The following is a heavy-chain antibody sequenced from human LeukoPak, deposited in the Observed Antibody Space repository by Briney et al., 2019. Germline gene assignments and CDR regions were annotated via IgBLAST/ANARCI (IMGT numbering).Heavy chain of an antibody. D-gene: IGHD5-18*01. V-gene: IGHV3-48*01. CDR2: ISSSGGDT. CDR1: GFMFSGYS. J-gene: IGHJ4*02. CDR3: PRGRQGYHFDY. Sequence: PGGSLRLSCAASGFMFSGYSMDWVRQAPGKGLEWVSYISSSGGDTHYTDSVKGRFTISRDNAKNSLYLQMNSLRAEDTAVYYCPRGRQGYHFDYWGQGTLVTVCS.